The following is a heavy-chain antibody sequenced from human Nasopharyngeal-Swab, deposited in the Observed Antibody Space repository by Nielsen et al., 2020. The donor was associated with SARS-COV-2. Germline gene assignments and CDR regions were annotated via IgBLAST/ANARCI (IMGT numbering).Heavy chain of an antibody. D-gene: IGHD5-18*01. CDR1: GDSISSSGCY. Sequence: SETLALTCSVSGDSISSSGCYWGWVRQPPGKGLEWIVRLYYTGDTYYNPSLRGRVTLSVDTSKNQVSLKLSSVTAADTAIYYCARVVPARVTFDYWGQGLLVTVSS. V-gene: IGHV4-39*07. CDR2: LYYTGDT. J-gene: IGHJ4*02. CDR3: ARVVPARVTFDY.